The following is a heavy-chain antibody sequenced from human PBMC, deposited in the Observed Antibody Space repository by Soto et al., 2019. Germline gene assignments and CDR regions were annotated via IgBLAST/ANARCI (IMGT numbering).Heavy chain of an antibody. D-gene: IGHD6-13*01. Sequence: PSETLSLTCAGSGGSISSGGYSWSWIRQPPGKGLEWIGYIYHSGSTYYNPSLKSRVTISVDTSKNQFSLKLSSVTAADTAVYYCARSIAAAALGMDVWGQGTTVTVSS. V-gene: IGHV4-30-2*02. J-gene: IGHJ6*02. CDR2: IYHSGST. CDR1: GGSISSGGYS. CDR3: ARSIAAAALGMDV.